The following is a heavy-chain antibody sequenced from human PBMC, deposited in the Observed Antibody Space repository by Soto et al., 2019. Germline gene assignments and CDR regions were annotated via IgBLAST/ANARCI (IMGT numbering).Heavy chain of an antibody. V-gene: IGHV3-23*01. J-gene: IGHJ4*02. CDR2: ISARAGSS. CDR3: AKGSIDYSASVDH. CDR1: GFSFSSYA. Sequence: EVQLLESGGDLVQPGGSLRLACAASGFSFSSYAMVWVRQAPGKGLEWVTVISARAGSSYLADSVKGRFTISSDNSKNVLSLEMNSLMGSDPGTYFFAKGSIDYSASVDHWGQGTRVRVSS. D-gene: IGHD1-26*01.